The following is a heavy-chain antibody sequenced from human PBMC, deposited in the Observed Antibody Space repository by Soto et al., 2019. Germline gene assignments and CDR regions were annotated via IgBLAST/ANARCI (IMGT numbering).Heavy chain of an antibody. J-gene: IGHJ6*02. D-gene: IGHD2-8*01. V-gene: IGHV1-46*01. CDR3: ARMVYANGYYYYGMDV. Sequence: ASVKVSCKASGYTFTSYHMNWVRQAPGQGLEWMGIINPSGGSTSYAQKFQGRVTMTRDTSTSTVYMELSSLRSEDTAVYYCARMVYANGYYYYGMDVWGQGTTVTVSS. CDR1: GYTFTSYH. CDR2: INPSGGST.